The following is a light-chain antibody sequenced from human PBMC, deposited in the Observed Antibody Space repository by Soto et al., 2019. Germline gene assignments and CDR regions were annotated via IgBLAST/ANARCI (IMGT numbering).Light chain of an antibody. Sequence: QSALTQPASVSGSPGQSITISCTGTSSDVGGYNYVSWYQQHPGQVPKLTIYEVTNRPSGVSSRFSGSKSGNTASLTISGLQAEDEADYYCSSYTHSDPWVFGGGTQLTVL. CDR2: EVT. CDR3: SSYTHSDPWV. V-gene: IGLV2-14*01. CDR1: SSDVGGYNY. J-gene: IGLJ3*02.